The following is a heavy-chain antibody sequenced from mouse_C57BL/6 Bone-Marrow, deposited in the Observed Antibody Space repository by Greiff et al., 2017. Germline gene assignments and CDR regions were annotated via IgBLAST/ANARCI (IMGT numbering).Heavy chain of an antibody. Sequence: QVQLQQSGPGLVQPSQSLSITCTVSGFSLTSYGVHWVRQSPGKGLEWLGVIWSGGSTDYNAAFISRLSISKDNSKSQVFFKMNSLQADDTAIYYCARSEDTTVVVDWYFDVWGTGTTVTVSS. J-gene: IGHJ1*03. CDR1: GFSLTSYG. D-gene: IGHD1-1*01. V-gene: IGHV2-2*01. CDR3: ARSEDTTVVVDWYFDV. CDR2: IWSGGST.